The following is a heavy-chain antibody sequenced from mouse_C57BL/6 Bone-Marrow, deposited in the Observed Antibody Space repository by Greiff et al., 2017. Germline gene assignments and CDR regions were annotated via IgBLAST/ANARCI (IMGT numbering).Heavy chain of an antibody. D-gene: IGHD2-4*01. V-gene: IGHV5-4*01. CDR1: GFTFSSYA. CDR2: ISDGGSYT. J-gene: IGHJ4*01. Sequence: EVQGVESGGGLVKPGGSLKLSCAASGFTFSSYAMSWVRQTPEKRLEWVATISDGGSYTYYPDNVKGRFTSTRDNAKNNLYLQMSHLKSEDTAMYYCARGYDYAEDYAMDYWGQGTSVTVSS. CDR3: ARGYDYAEDYAMDY.